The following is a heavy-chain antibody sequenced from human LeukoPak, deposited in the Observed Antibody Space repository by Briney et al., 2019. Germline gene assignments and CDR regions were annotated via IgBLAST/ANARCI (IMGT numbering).Heavy chain of an antibody. CDR1: GFTFSSYS. D-gene: IGHD5-18*01. V-gene: IGHV3-21*01. J-gene: IGHJ4*02. Sequence: GGSLRLSCAASGFTFSSYSMNWVRQAPGKGLEWVSSISSSSSYIYYADSVKGRFTISGDNAKNSLYLQMNSLRAEDPAVYYCARDEYGYGYANYYFDYWGQGTLVTVSS. CDR3: ARDEYGYGYANYYFDY. CDR2: ISSSSSYI.